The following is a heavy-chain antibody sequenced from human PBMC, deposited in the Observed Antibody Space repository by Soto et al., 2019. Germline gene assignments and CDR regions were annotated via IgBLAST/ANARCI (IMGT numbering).Heavy chain of an antibody. Sequence: PSETLSLTCTVSGGSISSSSYSCSWIRQSPGKGLEWIGYIYYSGSSYYNPSLKSRVSMSVDTSENQFSLRLSSVTAADTAVYYCAREGSLEREDLIWGNQNNRFDPWGKGALVTVSS. V-gene: IGHV4-30-4*01. J-gene: IGHJ5*02. CDR3: AREGSLEREDLIWGNQNNRFDP. D-gene: IGHD3-16*01. CDR1: GGSISSSSYS. CDR2: IYYSGSS.